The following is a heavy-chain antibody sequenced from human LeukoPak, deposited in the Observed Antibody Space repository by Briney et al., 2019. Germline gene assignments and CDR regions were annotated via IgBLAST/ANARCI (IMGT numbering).Heavy chain of an antibody. D-gene: IGHD6-13*01. V-gene: IGHV1-69*06. CDR3: AREHRAAAGKKVFDY. CDR1: GGTFSSYA. CDR2: IIPIFGTA. J-gene: IGHJ4*02. Sequence: SVKVSCKASGGTFSSYAISWVRQAPGQGLEWMGGIIPIFGTANYAQKFQGRVTITADKSTSTAYMELSSLRSDDTAVYHCAREHRAAAGKKVFDYWGQGTLVTVSS.